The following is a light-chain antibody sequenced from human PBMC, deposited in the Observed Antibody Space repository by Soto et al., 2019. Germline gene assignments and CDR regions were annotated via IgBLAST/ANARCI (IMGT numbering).Light chain of an antibody. J-gene: IGKJ1*01. CDR3: QQYNNGRGT. CDR2: AAA. Sequence: EIVMTQSPATLSVSPGEIATLSCMASQSVSSNLAWYQQKPGQAPRRLIYAAATRATGIPARFSGSRSGTELTLPFSSLQSERFSVYYCQQYNNGRGTFGQGPKVEI. V-gene: IGKV3-15*01. CDR1: QSVSSN.